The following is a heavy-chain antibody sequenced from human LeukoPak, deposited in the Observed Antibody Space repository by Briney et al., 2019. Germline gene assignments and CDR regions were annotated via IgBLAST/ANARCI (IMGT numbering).Heavy chain of an antibody. J-gene: IGHJ4*02. CDR3: AREVETTVTETPHFDY. Sequence: GGTLRLSCSASGFTFTTCGMNWVRQAPGKGLEWVSGIGGSGTRTYYADSVKGRFTISRDNSKNTLFLQMNSLRAEDTAVYYCAREVETTVTETPHFDYWGQGTLVTVSS. V-gene: IGHV3-23*01. D-gene: IGHD4-17*01. CDR2: IGGSGTRT. CDR1: GFTFTTCG.